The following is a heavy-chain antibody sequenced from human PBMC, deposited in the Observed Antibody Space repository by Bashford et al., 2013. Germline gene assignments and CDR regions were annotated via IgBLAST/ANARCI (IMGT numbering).Heavy chain of an antibody. V-gene: IGHV1-69*13. CDR3: ATIRKLLLPILADAFDI. CDR2: HRCLWYN. D-gene: IGHD2-15*01. Sequence: SVRSPAKASWRRPSAGMVSIGCDRPLDKALSGWEHHRCLWYNNYAQQFQGRVTITVDESTSTAYMELSSLRSEDTAVYYCATIRKLLLPILADAFDIWGQGTMVTVSS. J-gene: IGHJ3*02. CDR1: RRPSAGMV.